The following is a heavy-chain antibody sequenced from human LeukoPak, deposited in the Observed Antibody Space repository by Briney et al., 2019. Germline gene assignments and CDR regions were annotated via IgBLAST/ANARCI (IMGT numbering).Heavy chain of an antibody. V-gene: IGHV1-2*02. Sequence: ASVKVSCKASGYTFTGYYMHWVRQAPGQGLEWMGWIYPNSGGTNYAQKFQGRVTMTTDTSTSTAYMELRSLRSDDTAMYYCARRGGKNYGDYLLYYYYMDVWGKGTTVTVSS. CDR1: GYTFTGYY. CDR2: IYPNSGGT. J-gene: IGHJ6*03. D-gene: IGHD4-17*01. CDR3: ARRGGKNYGDYLLYYYYMDV.